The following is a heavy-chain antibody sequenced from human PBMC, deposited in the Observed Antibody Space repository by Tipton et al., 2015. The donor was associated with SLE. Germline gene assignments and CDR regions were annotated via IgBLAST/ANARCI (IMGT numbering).Heavy chain of an antibody. J-gene: IGHJ4*02. V-gene: IGHV3-30*02. Sequence: GSLRLSCAASGFTFSSYGIHWVRQGPGKGLEWVAFIRYDGSNKYYADSVKGRFTISRDNSKNTLYLQMNRLKAEDTAVYYCAKDQEDSSSLPDYWGQGTLVTVSS. D-gene: IGHD6-13*01. CDR2: IRYDGSNK. CDR3: AKDQEDSSSLPDY. CDR1: GFTFSSYG.